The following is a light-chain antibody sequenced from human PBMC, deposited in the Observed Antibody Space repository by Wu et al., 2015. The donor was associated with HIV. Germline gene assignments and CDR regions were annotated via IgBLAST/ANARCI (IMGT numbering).Light chain of an antibody. CDR2: GAS. Sequence: EIVLTQSPGTLSLSPGERATLSCRASQSVSSSYLAWYQQKPGQAPRLLIYGASSRATGIPDRFSGSGSGTDFTLTISRLEPEDFATYYCQQFNSSPFTFGPGTKVDFK. CDR3: QQFNSSPFT. V-gene: IGKV3-20*01. CDR1: QSVSSSY. J-gene: IGKJ3*01.